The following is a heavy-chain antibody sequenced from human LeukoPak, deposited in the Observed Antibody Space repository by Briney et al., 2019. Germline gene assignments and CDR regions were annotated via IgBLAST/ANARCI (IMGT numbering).Heavy chain of an antibody. Sequence: PSETLSLTCTVSGGSINTYYWSWIRQTPGKGLEWIGYIYSSGSTKYNPSLKSRFSISVDTSKNQFSLKLSSVTAADTALYYCARQYGSYNPFDYWGQGTLVTVSS. D-gene: IGHD3-10*01. J-gene: IGHJ4*02. CDR1: GGSINTYY. CDR3: ARQYGSYNPFDY. CDR2: IYSSGST. V-gene: IGHV4-59*08.